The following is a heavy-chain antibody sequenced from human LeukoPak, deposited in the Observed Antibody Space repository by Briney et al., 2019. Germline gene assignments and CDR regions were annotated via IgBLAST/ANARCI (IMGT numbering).Heavy chain of an antibody. CDR2: ISGSGGST. D-gene: IGHD2-15*01. CDR1: GFTFSSYA. CDR3: AKDRGYCSGGSCHPLEY. V-gene: IGHV3-23*01. J-gene: IGHJ4*02. Sequence: GGSLRLSCAASGFTFSSYAMSWGRQAPGKGLELDSAISGSGGSTYYADSVKGRFTISRDNSKNTLYLQMHRLRAEDTAVYYCAKDRGYCSGGSCHPLEYWGQGALVTVSS.